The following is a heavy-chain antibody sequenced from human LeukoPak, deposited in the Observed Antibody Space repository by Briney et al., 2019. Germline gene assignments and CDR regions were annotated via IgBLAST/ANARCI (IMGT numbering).Heavy chain of an antibody. CDR3: ARARGSSSWYLHRDYYGMDV. CDR2: IIPIFGTA. V-gene: IGHV1-69*13. J-gene: IGHJ6*02. CDR1: GGTFSSYA. Sequence: SVKVSCTASGGTFSSYAISWVRQAPGQGLEWMGGIIPIFGTANYAQKFQGRVTITADESTSTAYMELSSLRSEDTAVYYCARARGSSSWYLHRDYYGMDVWGQGTTVTVSS. D-gene: IGHD6-13*01.